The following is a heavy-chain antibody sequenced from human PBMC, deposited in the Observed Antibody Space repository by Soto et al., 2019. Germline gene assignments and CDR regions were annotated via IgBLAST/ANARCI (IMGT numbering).Heavy chain of an antibody. CDR1: GYTFTGYY. Sequence: ASVNVSCKASGYTFTGYYMHWVRQAPGQGLEWMGWINPNSGGTNYAQKFQGRVTMTSDTSITTAYMELSRLTSDDTAVYYCARVSLAGATTVDYWGQGKMVTVSS. CDR2: INPNSGGT. J-gene: IGHJ4*02. D-gene: IGHD1-26*01. V-gene: IGHV1-2*02. CDR3: ARVSLAGATTVDY.